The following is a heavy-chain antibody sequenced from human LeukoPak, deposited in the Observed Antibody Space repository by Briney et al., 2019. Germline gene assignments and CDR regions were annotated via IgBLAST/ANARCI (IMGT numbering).Heavy chain of an antibody. J-gene: IGHJ4*02. CDR2: FDPEDGET. V-gene: IGHV1-24*01. CDR1: GYTLTELS. CDR3: ATLTRTLYCGGDCYSPF. Sequence: ASVKVSCKVSGYTLTELSMHWVRQAPGKGLEWMGGFDPEDGETIYAQKFQGRVTMTEDTSTDTAYMELSSLRSEDTAVYYCATLTRTLYCGGDCYSPFWGQGTLVTVSS. D-gene: IGHD2-21*01.